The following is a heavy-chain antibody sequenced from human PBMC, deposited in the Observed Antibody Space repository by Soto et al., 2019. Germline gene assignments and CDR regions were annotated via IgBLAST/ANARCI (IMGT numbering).Heavy chain of an antibody. V-gene: IGHV3-30-3*01. CDR2: ISYDGSNK. D-gene: IGHD1-26*01. CDR3: ARVRSNYTGVLDY. J-gene: IGHJ4*02. Sequence: GGSLRLCCAASGFTFSSYAMHWVRQAPGKGLEWVAVISYDGSNKYYADSVKGRFTISRDNSKNTLYLQMNSLRAEDTAVYYCARVRSNYTGVLDYWGQGTLVTVSS. CDR1: GFTFSSYA.